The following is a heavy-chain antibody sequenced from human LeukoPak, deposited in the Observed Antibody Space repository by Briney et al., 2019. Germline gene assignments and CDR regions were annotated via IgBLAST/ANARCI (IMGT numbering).Heavy chain of an antibody. J-gene: IGHJ4*02. D-gene: IGHD2-15*01. CDR2: IRYDGSNK. CDR1: GFTFSSYG. V-gene: IGHV3-30*02. Sequence: GGSLGLSCAASGFTFSSYGMHWVRQAPGKGLEWVAFIRYDGSNKYYADSVKGRFTISRDNSKNTLYLQMNSLRAEDTAVYYCARDQYCSGGSCYPLSYFDYWGQGTLVTVSS. CDR3: ARDQYCSGGSCYPLSYFDY.